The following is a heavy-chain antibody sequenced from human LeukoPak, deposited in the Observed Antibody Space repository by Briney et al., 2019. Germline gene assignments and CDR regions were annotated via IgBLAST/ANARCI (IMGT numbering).Heavy chain of an antibody. J-gene: IGHJ6*02. V-gene: IGHV1-8*01. D-gene: IGHD2-2*01. Sequence: ASVKVSCKASGYTFTSYDINWVRQATGQGLEWMGWMNPNSGNTGYAQKFQGRVTMTRNTSISTAYMELSSLRSEDTAVYYCARRSAMPPKYYYYGMDVWGQGTTVTVSS. CDR1: GYTFTSYD. CDR2: MNPNSGNT. CDR3: ARRSAMPPKYYYYGMDV.